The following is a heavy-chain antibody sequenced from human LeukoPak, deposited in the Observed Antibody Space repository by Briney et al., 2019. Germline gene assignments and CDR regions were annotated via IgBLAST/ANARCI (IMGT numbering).Heavy chain of an antibody. Sequence: GGSLRLSCEASGFTFTNAWMNWVRQAPGKGLEWVGFIRNKAYRGTTEYAASVKGRFTISRDDSKSIAYLQMNSLKTEDTALYYCSRDWYSMNYWGQGTLVTVSS. CDR1: GFTFTNAW. CDR3: SRDWYSMNY. CDR2: IRNKAYRGTT. V-gene: IGHV3-49*04. J-gene: IGHJ4*02. D-gene: IGHD6-13*01.